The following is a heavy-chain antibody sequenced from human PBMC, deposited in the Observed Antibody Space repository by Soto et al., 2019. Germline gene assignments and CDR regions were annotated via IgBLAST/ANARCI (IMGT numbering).Heavy chain of an antibody. Sequence: QVQLQESGPGLVKPSQTLSLTCTVSGGSISSGDYYWSWIRHPPGKGLEWIGYIYYSGSTYDNPSLTSLFTISVATSRNHFSLKPRSVTAADTAGYLCASLGDDYANYCYGMDVWGPGATVPGSS. CDR3: ASLGDDYANYCYGMDV. CDR2: IYYSGST. V-gene: IGHV4-30-4*01. CDR1: GGSISSGDYY. J-gene: IGHJ6*02. D-gene: IGHD4-17*01.